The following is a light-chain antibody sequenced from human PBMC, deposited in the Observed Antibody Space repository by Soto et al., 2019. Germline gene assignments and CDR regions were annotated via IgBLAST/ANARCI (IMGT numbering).Light chain of an antibody. CDR1: SSNIGGNI. Sequence: QAVVTQPPSASGTPGQRVTISCSGSSSNIGGNIVNWYQQLPGTAPKLLIFGNDQRPSWVPDRFSGSKSGTSASLAISGRQSEDEANYYCAGWDDSLNGVVLGGGTQLTVL. J-gene: IGLJ2*01. V-gene: IGLV1-44*01. CDR2: GND. CDR3: AGWDDSLNGVV.